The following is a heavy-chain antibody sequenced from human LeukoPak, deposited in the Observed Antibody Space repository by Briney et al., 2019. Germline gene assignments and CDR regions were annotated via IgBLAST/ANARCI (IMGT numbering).Heavy chain of an antibody. CDR1: GFTFSNSA. CDR3: ARDKAHAAADY. Sequence: GGSLRLSCAASGFTFSNSAMNWVRQAPGGGREWVSAITSGGTALYPDSVKGRFTISRDNSKNTLYLQMDSLRAEDTAVYYCARDKAHAAADYWGQGTLVTVSS. CDR2: ITSGGTA. V-gene: IGHV3-23*01. D-gene: IGHD6-13*01. J-gene: IGHJ4*02.